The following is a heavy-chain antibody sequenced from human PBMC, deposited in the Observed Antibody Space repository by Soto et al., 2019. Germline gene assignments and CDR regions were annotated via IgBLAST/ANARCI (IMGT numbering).Heavy chain of an antibody. CDR3: ARAMLVRGVIITANLFDP. CDR2: INAGNGNT. D-gene: IGHD3-10*01. J-gene: IGHJ5*02. CDR1: GYTFTSYA. Sequence: ASVKVSCKASGYTFTSYAMHWVRQAPGQRLERMGWINAGNGNTKYSQKFQGRVTITRDTSASTAYMELSSLRSEDTAVYYCARAMLVRGVIITANLFDPWGQGTLVTVSS. V-gene: IGHV1-3*01.